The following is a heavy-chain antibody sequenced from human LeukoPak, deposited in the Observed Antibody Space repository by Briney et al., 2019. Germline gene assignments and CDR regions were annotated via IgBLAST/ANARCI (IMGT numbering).Heavy chain of an antibody. Sequence: ASETLSLTCTVSGGSISSSSYYWGWIRQPPGKGLEWIGSIYYSGSTYYNPSLKSRVTISVDTSKNQFSLKLSSVTAADTAVYYCARRDSDNWFDPWGQGTLVTVSS. J-gene: IGHJ5*02. CDR3: ARRDSDNWFDP. V-gene: IGHV4-39*01. CDR2: IYYSGST. CDR1: GGSISSSSYY. D-gene: IGHD5-18*01.